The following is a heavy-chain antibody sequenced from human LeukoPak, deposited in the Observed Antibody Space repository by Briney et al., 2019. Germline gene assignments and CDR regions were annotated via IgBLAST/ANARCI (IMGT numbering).Heavy chain of an antibody. D-gene: IGHD3-3*01. Sequence: GGSLRLSCAASGFTFSSYGMHWVRQAPGKGLEWVAFIRYDGSNKYYADSVKGRFTISRDNAKNSLYLQMNSLRAEDTAVYYCARESFGGYTSDYWGQGTLVTVSS. CDR1: GFTFSSYG. CDR2: IRYDGSNK. CDR3: ARESFGGYTSDY. V-gene: IGHV3-30*02. J-gene: IGHJ4*02.